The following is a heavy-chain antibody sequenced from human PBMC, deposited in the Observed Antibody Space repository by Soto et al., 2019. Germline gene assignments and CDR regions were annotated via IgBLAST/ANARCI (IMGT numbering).Heavy chain of an antibody. D-gene: IGHD2-21*02. CDR3: AKDPIAYCGGDCYSTWFDP. J-gene: IGHJ5*02. Sequence: PGGSLRLSCAASGFTFSSYGMHWVRQAPGKGLEWVAVISYDGSNKYYADSVKGRFTISRDNSKNTLYLQMNSLRAEDTAVYYCAKDPIAYCGGDCYSTWFDPWGQGTLVTVSS. V-gene: IGHV3-30*18. CDR2: ISYDGSNK. CDR1: GFTFSSYG.